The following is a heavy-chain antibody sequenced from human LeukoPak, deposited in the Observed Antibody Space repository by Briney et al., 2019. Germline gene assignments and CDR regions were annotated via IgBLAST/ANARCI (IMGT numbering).Heavy chain of an antibody. CDR1: GGTFSSYA. V-gene: IGHV1-69*04. CDR3: ARETDYDILTGYYWRYFDY. D-gene: IGHD3-9*01. J-gene: IGHJ4*02. CDR2: IIPILGIA. Sequence: GASVKVSCKASGGTFSSYAISWVRQAPGQGLEWMGRIIPILGIANYAQKLQGRVTITADKSTSTAYMELSSLRSEDTAVYYCARETDYDILTGYYWRYFDYWGQGTLVTVSS.